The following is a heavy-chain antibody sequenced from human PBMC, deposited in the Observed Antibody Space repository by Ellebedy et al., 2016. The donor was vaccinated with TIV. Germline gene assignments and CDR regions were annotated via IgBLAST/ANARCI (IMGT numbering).Heavy chain of an antibody. J-gene: IGHJ6*02. CDR2: ISSSGSTI. CDR3: ARDLRLVAPGPYYYYGMDA. CDR1: TFAFSNYE. Sequence: PGRSLRLSCAASTFAFSNYEMNWVRQALGKGLELVSYISSSGSTINYADSVKGRFTVSRDNAKKSVFLQMSSLRVEDTAVYYCARDLRLVAPGPYYYYGMDAWGQGTTVTVSS. D-gene: IGHD2-15*01. V-gene: IGHV3-48*03.